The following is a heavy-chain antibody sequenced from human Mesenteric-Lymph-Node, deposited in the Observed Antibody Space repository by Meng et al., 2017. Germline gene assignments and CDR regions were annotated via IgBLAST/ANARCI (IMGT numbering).Heavy chain of an antibody. CDR1: GCTFCDRL. Sequence: QVKLGKCGAEGKKPGSPVEVSCTAYGCTFCDRLIGWVGQASGKGVEWVGGLIPVCGAPKYSQRFQSRVTIHADESTGTSYMDMSRLRSDDKVLYYCAFGDPANYWGKGTLVTVSS. CDR2: LIPVCGAP. CDR3: AFGDPANY. D-gene: IGHD2-21*01. J-gene: IGHJ4*02. V-gene: IGHV1-69*01.